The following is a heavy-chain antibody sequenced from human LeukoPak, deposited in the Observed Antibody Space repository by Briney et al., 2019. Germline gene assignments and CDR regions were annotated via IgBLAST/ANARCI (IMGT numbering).Heavy chain of an antibody. J-gene: IGHJ5*02. D-gene: IGHD3-3*01. CDR1: GGTFSSYA. CDR2: IIPIFGTA. Sequence: SVKVSCRASGGTFSSYAISWVRQAPGQGLKWMGGIIPIFGTANYAQKFQGRVTITADESTSTAYMELSSLRSEDTAVYYCARPDYDFWSGYNNWFDPWGQGTLVTVSS. V-gene: IGHV1-69*13. CDR3: ARPDYDFWSGYNNWFDP.